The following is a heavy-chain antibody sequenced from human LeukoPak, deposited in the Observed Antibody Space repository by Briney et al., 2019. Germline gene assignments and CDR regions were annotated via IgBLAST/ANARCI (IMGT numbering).Heavy chain of an antibody. J-gene: IGHJ4*02. CDR1: GGSISSYY. V-gene: IGHV4-59*08. CDR3: ARHVPTPYYGTSGPFDY. Sequence: SETLSLTCTVSGGSISSYYWSWIRQPPGKGLEWIGYIYYSGTTDYNPSLRSRVTLSVDTSKNQFSLKLTSVTAADTAVYFCARHVPTPYYGTSGPFDYWGQGTLVTVSS. CDR2: IYYSGTT. D-gene: IGHD3-22*01.